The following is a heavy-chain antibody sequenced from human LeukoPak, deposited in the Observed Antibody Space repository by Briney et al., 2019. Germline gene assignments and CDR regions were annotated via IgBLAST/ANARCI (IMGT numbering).Heavy chain of an antibody. J-gene: IGHJ5*02. V-gene: IGHV1-24*01. CDR1: GYTLTELS. Sequence: ASVKVSCKVSGYTLTELSMHWVRQAPGKGLEWMGGFDPEDGETIYAQKFQGRVTMTEDTSTDTAYMELSSLRSEDTAVYYCATAQRYLDWLSSRNWFDPWGQGTLVTVSS. D-gene: IGHD3-9*01. CDR2: FDPEDGET. CDR3: ATAQRYLDWLSSRNWFDP.